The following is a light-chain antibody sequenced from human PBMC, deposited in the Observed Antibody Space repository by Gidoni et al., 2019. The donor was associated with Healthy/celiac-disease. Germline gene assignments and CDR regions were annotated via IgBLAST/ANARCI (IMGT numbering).Light chain of an antibody. CDR2: AAS. Sequence: SPSFLSASVGDRVTITCRASQGISSYLAWYQQKPGKAPKLLIYAASTLQSRVPSRFSGSGSGTEFTLTISSLQPEDFATYYCQQLNSYPPFTFGPGTKVDIK. V-gene: IGKV1-9*01. CDR1: QGISSY. J-gene: IGKJ3*01. CDR3: QQLNSYPPFT.